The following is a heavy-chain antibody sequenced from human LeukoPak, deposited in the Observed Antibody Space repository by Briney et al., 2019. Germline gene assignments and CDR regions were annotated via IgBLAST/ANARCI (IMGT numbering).Heavy chain of an antibody. D-gene: IGHD6-13*01. CDR2: IYTSGST. J-gene: IGHJ5*02. V-gene: IGHV4-61*02. CDR3: ARTDSSSWYNWFDP. CDR1: GGSISSGSYY. Sequence: TLSLTCTVSGGSISSGSYYWSWIRQPAGKGLEWIGRIYTSGSTNYNPSLKSRVTISVDTSKNQFSLKLSSVTAADTAVYYCARTDSSSWYNWFDPWGQGTLVTVSS.